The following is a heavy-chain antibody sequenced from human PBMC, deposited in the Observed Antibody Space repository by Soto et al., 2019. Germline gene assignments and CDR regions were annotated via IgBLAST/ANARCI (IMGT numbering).Heavy chain of an antibody. J-gene: IGHJ3*02. Sequence: SGGSLRLSCAASGFTVSNAWMDWVRQAPGKGLEWVGRIKSKSDGGTTDFPAPVKGRFSISRDDSQNTLYLQVNSLETEDTAMYYCTTGSRHGSGWYGAFDIWGQGTMVTVSS. CDR3: TTGSRHGSGWYGAFDI. D-gene: IGHD6-19*01. CDR2: IKSKSDGGTT. CDR1: GFTVSNAW. V-gene: IGHV3-15*01.